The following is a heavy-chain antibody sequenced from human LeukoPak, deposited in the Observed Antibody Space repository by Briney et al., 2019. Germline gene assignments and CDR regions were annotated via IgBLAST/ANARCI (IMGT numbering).Heavy chain of an antibody. J-gene: IGHJ4*02. CDR3: ARHVRSGYNFLDY. Sequence: PSETLSLTCSASGGSMNNYYWSWIRQPPGKGLEWIGYIYFSGSSNYNPSLKGRVTMSVDTSKNQFSLKLSSVTAADTAVYYCARHVRSGYNFLDYWGQGNLVTVSS. CDR2: IYFSGSS. D-gene: IGHD5-24*01. V-gene: IGHV4-59*08. CDR1: GGSMNNYY.